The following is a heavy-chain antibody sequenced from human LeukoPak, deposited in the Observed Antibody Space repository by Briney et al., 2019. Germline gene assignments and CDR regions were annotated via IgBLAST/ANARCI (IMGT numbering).Heavy chain of an antibody. CDR2: VYHSGGT. D-gene: IGHD6-6*01. V-gene: IGHV4-4*02. CDR3: ARGRIAARQIFTYYYYGMDV. CDR1: GDSISSNNW. J-gene: IGHJ6*02. Sequence: PSETLSLTCAVSGDSISSNNWWSWVRQPPGKGLEWIGEVYHSGGTNYNPSLKSRVTISVDTSKNQFSLKLSSVTAADTAVYYCARGRIAARQIFTYYYYGMDVWGQGTTVTVSS.